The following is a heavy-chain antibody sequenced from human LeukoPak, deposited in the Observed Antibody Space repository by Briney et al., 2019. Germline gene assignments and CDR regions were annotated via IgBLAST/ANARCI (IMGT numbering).Heavy chain of an antibody. V-gene: IGHV4-39*07. D-gene: IGHD3-22*01. CDR3: DVSHYDSSGYYGFFDY. J-gene: IGHJ4*02. CDR2: IYYSGST. CDR1: GGSISSSSYY. Sequence: PSETLSLTCTVSGGSISSSSYYWGWIRQPPGKGLEWIGSIYYSGSTYYNPSLKSRVTISVDTSKNQFSLKLSSVTAADTAVYYCDVSHYDSSGYYGFFDYWGQGTLVTVSS.